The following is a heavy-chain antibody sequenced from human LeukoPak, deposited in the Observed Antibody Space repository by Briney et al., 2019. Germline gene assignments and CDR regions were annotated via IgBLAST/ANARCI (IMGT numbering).Heavy chain of an antibody. V-gene: IGHV1-2*02. CDR3: AKGATEGCYYYYGLDV. Sequence: GASVKVSCKASGYTFTGYYMHWVRQAPGQGLEWMGWINPKSGATTYAQKFQDRVTLTRDTSINTAYMDLSGLTSDDTAVFYCAKGATEGCYYYYGLDVWGQGTTVTVSS. CDR1: GYTFTGYY. D-gene: IGHD6-19*01. J-gene: IGHJ6*02. CDR2: INPKSGAT.